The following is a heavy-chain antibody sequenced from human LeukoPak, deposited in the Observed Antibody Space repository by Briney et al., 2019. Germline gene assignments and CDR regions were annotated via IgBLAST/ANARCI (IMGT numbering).Heavy chain of an antibody. CDR3: ARVRLELLPWDFGY. Sequence: GASVNVSCKASGYTFTGYYMHWVRQAPGQGLEWMGWINPNSGGTNYAQKFQGRVTMTRDTSISTAYMELSRLRSDDTAVYYCARVRLELLPWDFGYWGQGTLVTVSS. V-gene: IGHV1-2*02. CDR2: INPNSGGT. D-gene: IGHD1-7*01. J-gene: IGHJ4*02. CDR1: GYTFTGYY.